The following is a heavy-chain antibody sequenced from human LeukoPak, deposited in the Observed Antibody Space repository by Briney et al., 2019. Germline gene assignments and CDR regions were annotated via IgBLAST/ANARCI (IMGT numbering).Heavy chain of an antibody. V-gene: IGHV4-34*01. Sequence: SETLSLTCAVYGGSFSDYYWSWIRQPPGKGLEWIGEINHSGSTNYNASLKSRVTISVDTSKIQFSLKLSSVTAADTAVYYCARCGSGSYYRALYYFDYWGQGILVTVSS. CDR2: INHSGST. J-gene: IGHJ4*02. D-gene: IGHD3-10*01. CDR1: GGSFSDYY. CDR3: ARCGSGSYYRALYYFDY.